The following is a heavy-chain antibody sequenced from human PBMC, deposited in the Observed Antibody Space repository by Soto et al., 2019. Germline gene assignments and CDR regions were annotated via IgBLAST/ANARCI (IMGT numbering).Heavy chain of an antibody. CDR2: IWYHGIDK. D-gene: IGHD2-15*01. Sequence: QVQLVESGGGVVQPERSLRLSCAASGFTFSRQAMHWVRQAPGRGLEWVAVIWYHGIDKYYADSVKGRFTISRDNSKNTVYLQMNSLSGEDTAVYYCATGFLGLCTGGNCPLDYWGQGTLVTISS. CDR1: GFTFSRQA. V-gene: IGHV3-33*01. CDR3: ATGFLGLCTGGNCPLDY. J-gene: IGHJ4*02.